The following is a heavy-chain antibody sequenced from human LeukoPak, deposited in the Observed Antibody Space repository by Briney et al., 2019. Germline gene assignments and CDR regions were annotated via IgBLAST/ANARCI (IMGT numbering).Heavy chain of an antibody. V-gene: IGHV4-59*01. CDR3: ARDGYSGNDGL. CDR1: GGSISSYY. D-gene: IGHD5-12*01. CDR2: IYHSGST. Sequence: PSETLSLTCTVSGGSISSYYLSWIRQPPGKGLEWIGYIYHSGSTKYNPSLKRRVTISVDTSKNQFSLKLSSVTAADTAVYYCARDGYSGNDGLWGQGTLVTVSS. J-gene: IGHJ4*02.